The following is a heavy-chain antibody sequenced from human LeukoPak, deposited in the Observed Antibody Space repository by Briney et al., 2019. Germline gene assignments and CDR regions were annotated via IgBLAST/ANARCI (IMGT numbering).Heavy chain of an antibody. J-gene: IGHJ3*02. D-gene: IGHD4-23*01. CDR3: ARGLGVNGLALDI. Sequence: GGSLRLSCTASGFTFGDYAMSWFRQAPGKGLEWVAIIKQDGSEKYYVDSVKGRFTISRDNAKNSLYLQMNSLRAEETALYYCARGLGVNGLALDIWGQGTMVTVSS. CDR1: GFTFGDYA. V-gene: IGHV3-7*05. CDR2: IKQDGSEK.